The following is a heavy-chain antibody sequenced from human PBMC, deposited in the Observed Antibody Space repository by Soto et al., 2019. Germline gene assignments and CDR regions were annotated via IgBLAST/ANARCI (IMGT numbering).Heavy chain of an antibody. CDR1: GGTFSSYA. Sequence: SVKVSCKASGGTFSSYAISWVRQAPGQGLEWMGGIIPIFGTANYAQKFQGRVTITADESTSTAYMELSSLRSEDTAVYYYARESGRYSGSYFDYWGQGTLVTVSS. D-gene: IGHD1-26*01. V-gene: IGHV1-69*13. J-gene: IGHJ4*02. CDR2: IIPIFGTA. CDR3: ARESGRYSGSYFDY.